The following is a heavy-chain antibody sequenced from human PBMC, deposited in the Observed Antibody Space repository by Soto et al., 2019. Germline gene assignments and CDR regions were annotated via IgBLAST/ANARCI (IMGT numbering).Heavy chain of an antibody. Sequence: SETLSLTCTVSGGSISSGGYYWSWIRQHPGKGLEWIGYIYYSGSTYYNPSLKSRVTISVDTSKNQFSLKLSSVTAADTAVYYCAREKPSTFDYWGQGTLVTVSS. D-gene: IGHD1-26*01. J-gene: IGHJ4*02. CDR2: IYYSGST. V-gene: IGHV4-31*03. CDR3: AREKPSTFDY. CDR1: GGSISSGGYY.